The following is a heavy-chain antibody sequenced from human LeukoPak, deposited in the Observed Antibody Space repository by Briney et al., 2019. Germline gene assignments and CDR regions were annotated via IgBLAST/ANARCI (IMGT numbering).Heavy chain of an antibody. J-gene: IGHJ4*02. D-gene: IGHD2-2*01. CDR2: INPDGSTT. CDR1: GFTLSTYW. V-gene: IGHV3-74*01. CDR3: ARVGVGMYHFDH. Sequence: GGSLRLSSAASGFTLSTYWMHWVRQAPGKGLVWVSRINPDGSTTTYADSVEGRFTISRDNAKNTLYLQMSSLRAEDTAVYYCARVGVGMYHFDHWGQGTLVTVSS.